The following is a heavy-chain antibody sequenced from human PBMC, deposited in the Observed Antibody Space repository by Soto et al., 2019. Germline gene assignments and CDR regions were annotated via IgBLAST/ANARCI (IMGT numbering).Heavy chain of an antibody. CDR3: SQNSAGSFLIRLFDL. CDR2: VSARGGST. V-gene: IGHV3-23*01. D-gene: IGHD3-10*01. J-gene: IGHJ4*01. Sequence: VQLLESGGGLVQPGGSLRLSCAASGFTFSEHAISWVRQAPGKGLEWVSVVSARGGSTYYTDSVKGRFNISKDSSSNTVSLNVNRVKAQETAVNYPSQNSAGSFLIRLFDLWGQRTLVTVS. CDR1: GFTFSEHA.